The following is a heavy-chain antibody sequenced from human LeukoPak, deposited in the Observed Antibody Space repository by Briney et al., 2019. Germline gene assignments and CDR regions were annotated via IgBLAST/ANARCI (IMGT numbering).Heavy chain of an antibody. CDR2: IYSSGST. V-gene: IGHV4-4*07. Sequence: PSETLSLTCTVSGGSVNSYYWSWIRQRAGKGLECIGRIYSSGSTNYNPSLKSRVTMSVDTSKNQFSLKLSAVTAADTAVYYCARGGSSWNSWFDPWGQGTLVTVSS. CDR3: ARGGSSWNSWFDP. D-gene: IGHD6-13*01. J-gene: IGHJ5*02. CDR1: GGSVNSYY.